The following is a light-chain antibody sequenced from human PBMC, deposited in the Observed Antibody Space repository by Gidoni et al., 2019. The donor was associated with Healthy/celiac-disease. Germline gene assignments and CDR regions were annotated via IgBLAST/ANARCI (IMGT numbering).Light chain of an antibody. CDR2: DAS. CDR1: QSVSSY. J-gene: IGKJ4*01. V-gene: IGKV3-11*01. Sequence: EIVLTQSPATLSLSPGERATLYCRASQSVSSYLAWYQQKPGQAPRLLIYDASNRATGIPARFSGSGSGTDFTLTIISLEPEDFAVYYCQQRSNWPLTFGGGTKVEIK. CDR3: QQRSNWPLT.